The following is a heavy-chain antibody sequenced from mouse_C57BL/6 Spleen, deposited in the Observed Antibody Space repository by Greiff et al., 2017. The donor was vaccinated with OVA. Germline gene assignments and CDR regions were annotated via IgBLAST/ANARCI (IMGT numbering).Heavy chain of an antibody. J-gene: IGHJ4*01. V-gene: IGHV2-6*03. CDR3: ARTTGYYAMDY. CDR2: IWSDGST. CDR1: GFSLTSYG. Sequence: VQLQESGPGLVAPSQSLSITYTVSGFSLTSYGVHWVRQPPGTGLEWLVVIWSDGSTTYNSALKSRLSISKDNSKSQVVLKMHSLQTDDTAMYYCARTTGYYAMDYWGQGTSVTVSS. D-gene: IGHD1-1*01.